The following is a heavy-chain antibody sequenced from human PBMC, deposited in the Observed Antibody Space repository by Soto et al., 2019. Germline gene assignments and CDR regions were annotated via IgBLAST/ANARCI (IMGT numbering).Heavy chain of an antibody. CDR2: INPNIDST. CDR1: GYTFTESY. D-gene: IGHD2-2*01. J-gene: IGHJ4*02. V-gene: IGHV1-46*01. Sequence: MQSGPEVRNPGASVNISCAASGYTFTESYLNWFRRAPGRSLEWMGTINPNIDSTTYAPDFQGRLSMTRAAPTSTVFVGLSSLGPKDSAVYYCARQFCTGTSCYPYFDLWGQGTVVTISS. CDR3: ARQFCTGTSCYPYFDL.